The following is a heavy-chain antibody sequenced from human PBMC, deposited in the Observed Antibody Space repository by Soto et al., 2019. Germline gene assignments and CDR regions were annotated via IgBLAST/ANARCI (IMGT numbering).Heavy chain of an antibody. J-gene: IGHJ4*02. CDR2: IYHSGTT. CDR1: GASISDNW. Sequence: VHRKESGPGLGKPSGTLSLTGAAPGASISDNWGSWARKPPGKGLEWIGEIYHSGTTTYNPSLKSRVIISVDKSASQISLTLNSVTAADTAIYYCARHVAVPRTRGFDYWGQGTPVTVSS. D-gene: IGHD2-15*01. CDR3: ARHVAVPRTRGFDY. V-gene: IGHV4-4*02.